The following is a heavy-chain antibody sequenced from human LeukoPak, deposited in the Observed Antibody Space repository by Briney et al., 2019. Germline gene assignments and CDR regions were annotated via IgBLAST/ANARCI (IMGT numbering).Heavy chain of an antibody. V-gene: IGHV3-53*01. J-gene: IGHJ3*02. CDR2: IYSGGST. CDR3: ARSYSGSYSRAFDI. CDR1: GFTVSGNY. Sequence: PGGSLRLSCAASGFTVSGNYMSWVRQAPGKGLEWVSVIYSGGSTYYADSVKGRFTISRDNSKNTLYLQMNSLRAEDTAVYYCARSYSGSYSRAFDIWGQGTMATVSS. D-gene: IGHD1-26*01.